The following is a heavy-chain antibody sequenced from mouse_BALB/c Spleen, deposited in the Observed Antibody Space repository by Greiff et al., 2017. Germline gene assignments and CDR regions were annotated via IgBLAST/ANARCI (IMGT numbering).Heavy chain of an antibody. J-gene: IGHJ4*01. Sequence: EVQLQQSGPELVKPGASVKMSCKASGYTITSYVMHWVKQKPGQGLEWIGYINPYNDGTKYNEKFKGKATLTSDKSSSTAYMELSSLTSEDSAVYYCARGYYVYAMDYWGQGTSVTVSS. D-gene: IGHD1-1*01. CDR1: GYTITSYV. CDR3: ARGYYVYAMDY. CDR2: INPYNDGT. V-gene: IGHV1-14*01.